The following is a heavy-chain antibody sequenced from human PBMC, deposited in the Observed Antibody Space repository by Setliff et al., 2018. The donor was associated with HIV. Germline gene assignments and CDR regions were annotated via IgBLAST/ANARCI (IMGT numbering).Heavy chain of an antibody. Sequence: GGSLRLSCAASGFIFRNAWMSWVRQGPGKGLEWVGRIKSKTDGGTTDYAAPVKGRFTISRDDSKNTLYLQMNSLKIEDTAVYYCTTGTRLVDWGQGALVTSPQ. CDR1: GFIFRNAW. V-gene: IGHV3-15*01. CDR3: TTGTRLVD. J-gene: IGHJ4*02. D-gene: IGHD2-21*01. CDR2: IKSKTDGGTT.